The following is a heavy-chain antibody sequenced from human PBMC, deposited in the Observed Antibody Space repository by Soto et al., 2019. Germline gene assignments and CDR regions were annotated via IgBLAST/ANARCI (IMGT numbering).Heavy chain of an antibody. V-gene: IGHV1-18*01. J-gene: IGHJ3*02. D-gene: IGHD2-15*01. Sequence: QVQLVQSGAEVKKPGASVKVSCKASGYTFTSYGISWVRQAPGQGLEWMGWISAYNGNTNYAQKLQGRVTMTTDTSPTTPYMSLRSRRSDDTPVYYCARDACSGGSSYKVSAFDIWAKGQWSPSLQ. CDR3: ARDACSGGSSYKVSAFDI. CDR2: ISAYNGNT. CDR1: GYTFTSYG.